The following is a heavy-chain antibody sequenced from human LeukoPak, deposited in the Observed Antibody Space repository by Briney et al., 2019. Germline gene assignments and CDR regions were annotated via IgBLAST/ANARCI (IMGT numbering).Heavy chain of an antibody. Sequence: GGSLRLSCAASGFTFSIYNMNWVRQAPGKGLEWVSSISSSSSYIYYADSVRGRFTISRDNAKNSLYLQMNSLRAEDTAVYYCARGHSSGWYPFDYWGQGTLVTVSS. CDR3: ARGHSSGWYPFDY. J-gene: IGHJ4*02. CDR1: GFTFSIYN. V-gene: IGHV3-21*01. D-gene: IGHD6-19*01. CDR2: ISSSSSYI.